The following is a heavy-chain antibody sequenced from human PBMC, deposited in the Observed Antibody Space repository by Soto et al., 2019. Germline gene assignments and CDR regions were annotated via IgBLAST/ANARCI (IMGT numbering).Heavy chain of an antibody. Sequence: PSETLSLTCTVSGGSISSGGYYWSWIRQHPGKGLEWIGYIYYSGSTYYNPSLKSRVTISVDTSKNQFSLKLSSVTAADTAVYYCARDARRWGNFDWLSDSSTNYYYGMDVWGQGTTVTISS. J-gene: IGHJ6*02. CDR3: ARDARRWGNFDWLSDSSTNYYYGMDV. D-gene: IGHD3-9*01. V-gene: IGHV4-31*03. CDR1: GGSISSGGYY. CDR2: IYYSGST.